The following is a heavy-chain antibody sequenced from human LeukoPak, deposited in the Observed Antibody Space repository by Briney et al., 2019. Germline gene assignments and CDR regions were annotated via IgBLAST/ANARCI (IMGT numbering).Heavy chain of an antibody. CDR3: ARRYYDSSGYSHDY. CDR1: GFTFSDYY. CDR2: ISSSGSTI. D-gene: IGHD3-22*01. V-gene: IGHV3-11*01. J-gene: IGHJ4*02. Sequence: GGSLRLSCAASGFTFSDYYMSWIRQAPGKGLEWVSYISSSGSTIYYADSVKGRFTISRDNAKSSLYLQMNSLRAEDTAVYYCARRYYDSSGYSHDYWGQGTLVTVSS.